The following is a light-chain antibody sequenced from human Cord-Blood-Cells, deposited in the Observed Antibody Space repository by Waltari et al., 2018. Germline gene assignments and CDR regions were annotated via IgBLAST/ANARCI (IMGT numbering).Light chain of an antibody. CDR1: SSDVGGYNY. Sequence: QSALTQPASVSGSPGRSITISSTGTSSDVGGYNYVSWYQQHPGKAPKLMIYDVSNRPSGVSNRFSGSKSGNTASLTISGLQAEDEADYYCSSYTSSSNYVFGTGTKVTVL. CDR2: DVS. CDR3: SSYTSSSNYV. J-gene: IGLJ1*01. V-gene: IGLV2-14*03.